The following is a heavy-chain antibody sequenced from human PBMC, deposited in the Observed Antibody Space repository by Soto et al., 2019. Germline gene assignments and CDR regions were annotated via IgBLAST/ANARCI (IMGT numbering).Heavy chain of an antibody. D-gene: IGHD2-21*01. CDR2: LYSGAGT. CDR3: ARECGGDCTNAFDL. J-gene: IGHJ3*01. Sequence: QLVESGGGLVQPGGSLRLACAASGFTVSINYMNWVRQAPGKGLEWLSVLYSGAGTYYADSVKDRFTISRDNSKNTLYLQLNSLRAEDTAIYYCARECGGDCTNAFDLWGQGTMVTVSP. CDR1: GFTVSINY. V-gene: IGHV3-66*01.